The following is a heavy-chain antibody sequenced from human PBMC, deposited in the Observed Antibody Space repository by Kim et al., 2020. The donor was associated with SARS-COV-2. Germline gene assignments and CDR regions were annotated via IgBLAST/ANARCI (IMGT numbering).Heavy chain of an antibody. D-gene: IGHD2-21*02. J-gene: IGHJ4*02. CDR3: AKVGVSSYGGYSYYFDH. Sequence: VKGRFTISRDNSKNTLYLQMNSLRDEDTAIYYCAKVGVSSYGGYSYYFDHWGQGTLVTVSS. V-gene: IGHV3-23*01.